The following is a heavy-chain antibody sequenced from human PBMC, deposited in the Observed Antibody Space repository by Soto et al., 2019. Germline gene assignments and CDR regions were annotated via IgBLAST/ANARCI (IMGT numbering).Heavy chain of an antibody. V-gene: IGHV4-59*01. CDR1: GGSISSYY. J-gene: IGHJ4*02. Sequence: PSETLSLTCTVSGGSISSYYWSWIRQPPGKGLEWIGYIYYSGSTNYNPSLKSRVTISVDTSKNQFSLKLSSVTAADTAVYYCARTGSGYEQYHFDYWGQGTLVTVSS. CDR2: IYYSGST. D-gene: IGHD5-12*01. CDR3: ARTGSGYEQYHFDY.